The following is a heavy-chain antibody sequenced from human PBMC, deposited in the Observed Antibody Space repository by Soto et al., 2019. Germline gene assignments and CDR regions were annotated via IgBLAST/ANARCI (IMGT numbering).Heavy chain of an antibody. D-gene: IGHD1-1*01. CDR3: TTHFYNDYGIYV. CDR2: IKSKSDGGKT. J-gene: IGHJ6*02. Sequence: EVQLVESGGGLVKPGGSLRLSCAASGITFSKAWMNWVRQSPGKGLEWVGRIKSKSDGGKTDYAAPVKGRFTISRYDSQNKLCLQMNSHKAEDTAVYYCTTHFYNDYGIYVWGQQTNNTVSS. V-gene: IGHV3-15*01. CDR1: GITFSKAW.